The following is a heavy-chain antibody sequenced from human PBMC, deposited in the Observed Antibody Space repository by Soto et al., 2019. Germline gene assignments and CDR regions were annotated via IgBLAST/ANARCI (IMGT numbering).Heavy chain of an antibody. CDR3: ARDIVVVVAASEIVGFFDY. CDR2: IYYSGST. Sequence: SETLSLTCTVSGGSISSSSYYWGWIRQPPGKGLEWIGSIYYSGSTYYNPSLKSRVTISVDTSKNQFSLKLSSVTAADTAVYYCARDIVVVVAASEIVGFFDYWGRGTLVTVSS. J-gene: IGHJ4*02. D-gene: IGHD2-15*01. V-gene: IGHV4-39*01. CDR1: GGSISSSSYY.